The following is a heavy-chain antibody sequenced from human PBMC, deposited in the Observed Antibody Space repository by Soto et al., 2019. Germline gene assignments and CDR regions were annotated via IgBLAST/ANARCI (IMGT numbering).Heavy chain of an antibody. V-gene: IGHV3-23*01. D-gene: IGHD3-3*01. CDR1: GFTFSSYA. CDR2: ISGSGGST. J-gene: IGHJ5*02. Sequence: GGSLRLSCAASGFTFSSYAMSWVRQAPGKGLEWVSAISGSGGSTYYADSVKGRFTISRDNSKNTLYLQMNSLRAEDTAVYYCAKDRERITIFGVVTWNWFDPWGQGTLVTVSS. CDR3: AKDRERITIFGVVTWNWFDP.